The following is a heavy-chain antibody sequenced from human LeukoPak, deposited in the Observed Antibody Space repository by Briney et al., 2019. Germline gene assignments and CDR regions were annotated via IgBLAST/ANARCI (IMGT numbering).Heavy chain of an antibody. Sequence: SETLSLTCTVSGYSISSGYYWGWIRQPPGKGLEWIGSIYHSGSTYYNPSLKSRVTIPVDTSKSQFSLKLGSVTAADTAVYYCAREGTYDAFDIWGQGTMVTVSS. CDR3: AREGTYDAFDI. V-gene: IGHV4-38-2*02. D-gene: IGHD1-1*01. CDR2: IYHSGST. J-gene: IGHJ3*02. CDR1: GYSISSGYY.